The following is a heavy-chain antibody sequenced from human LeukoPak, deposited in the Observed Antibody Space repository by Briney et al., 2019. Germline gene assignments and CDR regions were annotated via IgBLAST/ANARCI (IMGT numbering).Heavy chain of an antibody. CDR2: IYYSGST. CDR1: GGSVSDYY. Sequence: PSETLSLTCTISGGSVSDYYWSWIRQPPGKGLEWIGYIYYSGSTNYNPSLKSRVTISVDTSKNQFSLKLSSVTAADTAVYYCARAFNWNYNWFDPWGQGTLVTVSS. J-gene: IGHJ5*02. D-gene: IGHD1-7*01. V-gene: IGHV4-59*02. CDR3: ARAFNWNYNWFDP.